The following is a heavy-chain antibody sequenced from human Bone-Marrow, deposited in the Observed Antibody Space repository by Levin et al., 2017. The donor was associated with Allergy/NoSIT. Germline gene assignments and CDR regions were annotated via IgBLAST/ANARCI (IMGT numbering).Heavy chain of an antibody. CDR1: GFTFSNHW. CDR3: ARDRSIATPFDY. Sequence: GGSLRLSCAASGFTFSNHWMSWVRQPPGKGLEWVANIKPDGSEKFYVDAVKGRVTISRDNAKNSLYLQMNSLRAEDTAVYYCARDRSIATPFDYWGQGTLVTVSS. J-gene: IGHJ4*02. D-gene: IGHD1-26*01. CDR2: IKPDGSEK. V-gene: IGHV3-7*04.